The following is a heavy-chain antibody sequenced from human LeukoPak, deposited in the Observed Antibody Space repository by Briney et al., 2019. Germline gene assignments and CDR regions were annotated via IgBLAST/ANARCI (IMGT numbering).Heavy chain of an antibody. CDR1: GGSISSYY. J-gene: IGHJ4*02. CDR2: IYYSGST. D-gene: IGHD4-11*01. CDR3: ATSSDDYSNSFDY. Sequence: SETLSLTCSVSGGSISSYYWSWIRQPPGKGLEWIGYIYYSGSTNYNPSLKSRVTISVDTSKNQFSLKLSSVTAADTAVYYCATSSDDYSNSFDYWGQGTLVTVSS. V-gene: IGHV4-59*01.